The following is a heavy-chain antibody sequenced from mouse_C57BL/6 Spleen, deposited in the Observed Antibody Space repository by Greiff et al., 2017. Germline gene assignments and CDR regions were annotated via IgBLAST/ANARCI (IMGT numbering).Heavy chain of an antibody. CDR1: GYTFTSYW. CDR2: IDPSDSYT. CDR3: SRFGPAWFAC. Sequence: QVQLQQPGAELVKPGASVKLSCKASGYTFTSYWMQWVKQRPGQGLEWIGEIDPSDSYTNYNQKFKGKATLTVDTSSSTAYMQLSSLTSEDSAVYYCSRFGPAWFACWGQGALVTVSA. J-gene: IGHJ3*01. V-gene: IGHV1-50*01.